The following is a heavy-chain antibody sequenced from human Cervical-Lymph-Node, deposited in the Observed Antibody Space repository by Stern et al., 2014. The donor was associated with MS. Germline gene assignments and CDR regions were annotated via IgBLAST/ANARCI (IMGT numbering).Heavy chain of an antibody. CDR3: ARGRWYGDY. J-gene: IGHJ4*02. D-gene: IGHD2-15*01. Sequence: MQLVESGPGLVKPSETLSLTCTVSGASISSSHWTWIRQTPGKGLEWIGNVYQSGSTNYKRSLKSRATIFVDTSKNQVSLKLTSVTAADTAVYYCARGRWYGDYWGQGTLVTVSS. CDR2: VYQSGST. CDR1: GASISSSH. V-gene: IGHV4-59*01.